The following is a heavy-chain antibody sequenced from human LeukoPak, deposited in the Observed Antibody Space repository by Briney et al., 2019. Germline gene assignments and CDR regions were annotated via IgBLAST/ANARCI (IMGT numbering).Heavy chain of an antibody. CDR1: GGSISSSSYY. D-gene: IGHD6-13*01. V-gene: IGHV4-39*02. J-gene: IGHJ4*02. Sequence: PSETLSLTCTVSGGSISSSSYYWGWIRQPPGKGLEWIGSIYYSGSTYYNPSLKSRVTISVDTSKNQFSLKLSSVTAADTAVYYCARDGGYSRDWGQGTLVTASS. CDR3: ARDGGYSRD. CDR2: IYYSGST.